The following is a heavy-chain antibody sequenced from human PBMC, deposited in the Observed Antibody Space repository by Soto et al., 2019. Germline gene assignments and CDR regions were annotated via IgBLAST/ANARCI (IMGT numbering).Heavy chain of an antibody. Sequence: QVQIQQWGAGLLKPSETLSLTCAVYGGSFSGYYWSWIRQPPGKGLEWIGEINHSGSTNYNPSLKSRVTISVDTSKNQFSLKLSSVTAADTAVYYCARGLVAAAGPFDYWGQGTLVTVSS. CDR3: ARGLVAAAGPFDY. J-gene: IGHJ4*02. CDR2: INHSGST. CDR1: GGSFSGYY. D-gene: IGHD6-13*01. V-gene: IGHV4-34*01.